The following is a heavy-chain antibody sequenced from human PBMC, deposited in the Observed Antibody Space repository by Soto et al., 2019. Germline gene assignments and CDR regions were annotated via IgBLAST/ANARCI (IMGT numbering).Heavy chain of an antibody. CDR3: STQLKVYNLLIGTPV. Sequence: PGESLKISCKGSGYSFTSYWIGWVRQMPGKGLEWMGIIYPGDSSTSYSPPFQGQITISGDKSISTAYLQWSSLKASDTAMYYCSTQLKVYNLLIGTPVWGQGTAVTVPS. V-gene: IGHV5-51*01. CDR1: GYSFTSYW. J-gene: IGHJ6*02. CDR2: IYPGDSST. D-gene: IGHD1-1*01.